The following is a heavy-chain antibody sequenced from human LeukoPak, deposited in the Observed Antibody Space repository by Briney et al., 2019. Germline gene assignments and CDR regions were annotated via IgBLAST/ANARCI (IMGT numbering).Heavy chain of an antibody. CDR3: ARVVRGAGPKYYFDY. Sequence: GASVKVSFKASGYTFTGYYIHWVRQAPGQGPEWMGWINPNSGGTNYAQKFQGRVTMTRDTSISTAYMELSSLTSDDTAVYYCARVVRGAGPKYYFDYGGQGTRVPVSS. CDR1: GYTFTGYY. V-gene: IGHV1-2*02. CDR2: INPNSGGT. J-gene: IGHJ4*02.